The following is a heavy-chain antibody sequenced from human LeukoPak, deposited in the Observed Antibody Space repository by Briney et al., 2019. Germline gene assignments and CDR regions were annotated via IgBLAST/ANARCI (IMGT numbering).Heavy chain of an antibody. V-gene: IGHV3-73*01. D-gene: IGHD3-16*01. CDR2: IRSKANSYAT. Sequence: PGGSLKLSCAASGFTFSGSAMHWVRQASGKGLEWVGRIRSKANSYATAYAASVKGRFTISRDDSKNTAYLQMNSLKTEDTAVYYCTTSRIGGALDTWGQGTMVTVSS. CDR1: GFTFSGSA. CDR3: TTSRIGGALDT. J-gene: IGHJ3*02.